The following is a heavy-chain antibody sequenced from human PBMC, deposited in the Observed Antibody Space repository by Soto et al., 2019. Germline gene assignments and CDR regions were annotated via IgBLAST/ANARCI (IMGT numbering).Heavy chain of an antibody. J-gene: IGHJ6*02. V-gene: IGHV5-51*01. CDR2: IYPGDSDT. CDR3: ARLESYGSGSYYIRNYYYGMDV. CDR1: GYSFTSYW. D-gene: IGHD3-10*01. Sequence: GESLKISCKGSGYSFTSYWIGWVRQMPGKGLEWVGIIYPGDSDTRHSPSFQGQVTISADKSISTAYLQWSSLKASDTAMYYCARLESYGSGSYYIRNYYYGMDVWGQGTTVTVSS.